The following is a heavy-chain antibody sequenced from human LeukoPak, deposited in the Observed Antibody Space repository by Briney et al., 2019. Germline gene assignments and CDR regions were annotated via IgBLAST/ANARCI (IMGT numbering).Heavy chain of an antibody. D-gene: IGHD5-18*01. CDR2: IYYSGST. J-gene: IGHJ4*02. CDR3: ARPRGYSYDYYFDY. Sequence: SETLSLTCTVSGGSISSYYWGWIRQPPGKGLEWIGSIYYSGSTYYNPSLKSRVTISVDTSKNQFSLKLSSVTAADTAVYYCARPRGYSYDYYFDYWGQGTLVTVSS. CDR1: GGSISSYY. V-gene: IGHV4-39*01.